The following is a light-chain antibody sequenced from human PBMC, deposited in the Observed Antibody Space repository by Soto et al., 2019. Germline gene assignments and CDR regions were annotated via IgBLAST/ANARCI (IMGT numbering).Light chain of an antibody. Sequence: QSALTQPASVSGSPGQSITISCTGTSSDVGGYKYVSWYQQHPDKAPKLIIFEVSNRPSGISSRFSGSKSGNTASLTISGLQAEDEADYYYAAWDDILNGVYVFGPGTKVTVL. CDR2: EVS. CDR3: AAWDDILNGVYV. V-gene: IGLV2-14*01. J-gene: IGLJ1*01. CDR1: SSDVGGYKY.